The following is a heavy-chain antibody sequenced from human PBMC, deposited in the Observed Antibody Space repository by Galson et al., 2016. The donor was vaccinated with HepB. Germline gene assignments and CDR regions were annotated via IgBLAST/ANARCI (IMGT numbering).Heavy chain of an antibody. V-gene: IGHV1-46*01. Sequence: SVKASCKASGYSFTNYYVHWVRQAPGQGLEWMGIINPSGGNTNYAQKFQDRVTMTRDTSTSTVYMELSSLRSEDTAVYYCALGMELHASLLGYWGQGTLVIVSS. CDR1: GYSFTNYY. CDR2: INPSGGNT. D-gene: IGHD1-7*01. J-gene: IGHJ4*02. CDR3: ALGMELHASLLGY.